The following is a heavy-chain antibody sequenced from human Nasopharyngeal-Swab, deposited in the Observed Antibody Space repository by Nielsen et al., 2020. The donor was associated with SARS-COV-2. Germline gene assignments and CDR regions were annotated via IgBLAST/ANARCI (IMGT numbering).Heavy chain of an antibody. J-gene: IGHJ4*02. V-gene: IGHV1-8*01. CDR2: MNPNSGNS. Sequence: ASVKVSCKASGYTFTSYDINWVRQAPGQGLEWMGWMNPNSGNSGYTQKFQGRVTMTRNTSISTAYMELSSLRSEDTAVYYCARRGSGYKAFPFDYWGQGTLVTVSS. D-gene: IGHD3-22*01. CDR1: GYTFTSYD. CDR3: ARRGSGYKAFPFDY.